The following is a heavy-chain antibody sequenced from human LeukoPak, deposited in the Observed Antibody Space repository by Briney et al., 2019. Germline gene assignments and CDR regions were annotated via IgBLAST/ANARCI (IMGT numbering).Heavy chain of an antibody. CDR3: ATEPLPYVAAAGKDDY. Sequence: ASVKVSCKVSGYTLTELSMHWVRQAPGKGLEWMGGFDPEDGETIYAQKFQGRVTMTEDTSTDTAYMELSSLRSEDTAVYYCATEPLPYVAAAGKDDYWGQGTLVTVSS. CDR2: FDPEDGET. D-gene: IGHD6-13*01. CDR1: GYTLTELS. J-gene: IGHJ4*02. V-gene: IGHV1-24*01.